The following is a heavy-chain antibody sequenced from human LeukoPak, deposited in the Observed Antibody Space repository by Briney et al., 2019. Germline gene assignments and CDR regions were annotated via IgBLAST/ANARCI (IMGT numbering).Heavy chain of an antibody. J-gene: IGHJ3*02. CDR2: IRYDGSNK. CDR3: AKDEEGYLWFGELLAFDI. Sequence: GGSLRLSCAASGFTFSSYGTHWVRQAPGKGLEWVAFIRYDGSNKYYADSVKGRFTISRDNSKNTLYLQMNSLRAEDTAVYYCAKDEEGYLWFGELLAFDIWGQGTMVTVSS. V-gene: IGHV3-30*02. CDR1: GFTFSSYG. D-gene: IGHD3-10*01.